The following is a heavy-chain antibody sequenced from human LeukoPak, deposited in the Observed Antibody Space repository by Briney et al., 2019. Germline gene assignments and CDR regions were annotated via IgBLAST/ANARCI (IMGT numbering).Heavy chain of an antibody. D-gene: IGHD6-19*01. CDR2: IYSGGST. V-gene: IGHV3-53*01. CDR1: GFTFSSYA. J-gene: IGHJ4*02. Sequence: GGSLRLSCAASGFTFSSYAMSWVRQAPGKGLEWVSVIYSGGSTYYADSVKGRFTISRDNSKNTLYLQMNSLRAEDTAVYYCARAGGWPPQSYFDYWGQGTLVTVSS. CDR3: ARAGGWPPQSYFDY.